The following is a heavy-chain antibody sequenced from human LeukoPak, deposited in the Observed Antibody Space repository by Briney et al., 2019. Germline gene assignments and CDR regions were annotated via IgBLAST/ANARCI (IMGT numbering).Heavy chain of an antibody. Sequence: GASVKVSCKASGYTFTGYYMHWVRQAPGQGLEWMGWLNPNSGGTNYAQKFQGRVTMTRDTSISTAYMELSRLRSDDTAVYYCARDLGYYYDSSGYYRAPFFDYWGQGTLVTVSS. D-gene: IGHD3-22*01. CDR1: GYTFTGYY. CDR3: ARDLGYYYDSSGYYRAPFFDY. J-gene: IGHJ4*02. CDR2: LNPNSGGT. V-gene: IGHV1-2*02.